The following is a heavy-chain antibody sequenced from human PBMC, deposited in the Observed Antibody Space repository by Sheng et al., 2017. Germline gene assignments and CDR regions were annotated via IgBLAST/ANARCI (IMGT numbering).Heavy chain of an antibody. V-gene: IGHV3-23*01. D-gene: IGHD1-1*01. CDR2: ISGSGGST. Sequence: EVQLLESGGGLVQPWGGPLRLSCAASGFTFSSYAMSWVRQAPGKGLEWVSAISGSGGSTYYADSVKGRFTISRDNSKNTLYLQMNSLRAEDTAVYYCAKGGGEEPYYFDYWGQGTLVTVSS. CDR3: AKGGGEEPYYFDY. CDR1: GFTFSSYA. J-gene: IGHJ4*02.